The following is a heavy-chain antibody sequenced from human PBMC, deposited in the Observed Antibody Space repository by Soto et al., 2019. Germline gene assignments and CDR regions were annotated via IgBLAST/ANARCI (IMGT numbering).Heavy chain of an antibody. CDR2: IYYSGST. Sequence: PSETLSLTCTVSGGSISSGDYYWSWIRQPPGKGLEWIGYIYYSGSTYYNPSLKSRVTISVDTSKNQFSLKLSSVTAADTAVYYCASHDVVVIPPTGWDQGALVTVSS. D-gene: IGHD3-16*01. J-gene: IGHJ4*02. V-gene: IGHV4-30-4*01. CDR3: ASHDVVVIPPTG. CDR1: GGSISSGDYY.